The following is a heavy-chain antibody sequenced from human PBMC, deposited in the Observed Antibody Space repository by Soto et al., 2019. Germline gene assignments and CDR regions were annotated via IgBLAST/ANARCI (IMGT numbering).Heavy chain of an antibody. CDR3: AREGLGSSWSYYYYGMDV. V-gene: IGHV4-59*01. CDR1: GGSISSYY. J-gene: IGHJ6*02. Sequence: KPSETLSLTCTVSGGSISSYYWSWIRQPPGKGLEWIGYIYYSGSTNYNPSLKSRVTISVDTSKNQFSLKLSSVTAADTAVYYCAREGLGSSWSYYYYGMDVWGQGTTVTVSS. CDR2: IYYSGST. D-gene: IGHD6-13*01.